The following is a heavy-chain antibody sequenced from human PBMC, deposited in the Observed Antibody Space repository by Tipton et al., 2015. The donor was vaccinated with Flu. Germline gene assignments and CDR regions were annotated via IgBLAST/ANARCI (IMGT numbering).Heavy chain of an antibody. CDR3: PGGSYYYY. D-gene: IGHD3-10*01. CDR1: GFAFSSYV. CDR2: IRDSGDST. V-gene: IGHV3-23*01. Sequence: SLRLSCVVSGFAFSSYVMSWVRQAPGKGLEWVSSIRDSGDSTYYSDSVKGRFTISRDNSKKTLYLQMNSLRADDTAIYYCPGGSYYYYWGQGILVTVSS. J-gene: IGHJ4*02.